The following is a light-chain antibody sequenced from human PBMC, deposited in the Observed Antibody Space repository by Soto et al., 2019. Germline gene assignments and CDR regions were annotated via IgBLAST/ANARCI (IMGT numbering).Light chain of an antibody. V-gene: IGKV4-1*01. CDR2: WAS. J-gene: IGKJ1*01. Sequence: DIVMTQSPDSLAVSLGERATINCKSSQSVLYSSNDKNHLAWYQQKPGQPPKVLISWASTRESGVPDRFSGSGSGTDLTLTISSLQAEDVAVYYCQQYHNTLTWTFGQGTKVEI. CDR3: QQYHNTLTWT. CDR1: QSVLYSSNDKNH.